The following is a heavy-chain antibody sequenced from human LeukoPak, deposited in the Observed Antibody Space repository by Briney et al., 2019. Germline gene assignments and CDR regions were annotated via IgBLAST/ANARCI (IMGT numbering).Heavy chain of an antibody. CDR1: GFTFSDSW. CDR2: IKFDGTEK. J-gene: IGHJ4*02. D-gene: IGHD1-26*01. V-gene: IGHV3-7*01. CDR3: ARGGGYSERFDY. Sequence: HTGGSLRLSCAASGFTFSDSWMTWVRQAPGKGLEWVATIKFDGTEKQYVASVRGRFTISRANAENSMFLRMESLSPEDTAVYYCARGGGYSERFDYWGQGTLVTVSS.